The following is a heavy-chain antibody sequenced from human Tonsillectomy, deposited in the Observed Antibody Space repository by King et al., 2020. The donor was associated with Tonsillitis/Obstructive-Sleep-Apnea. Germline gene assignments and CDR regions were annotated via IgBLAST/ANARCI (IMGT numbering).Heavy chain of an antibody. CDR2: ISSSSSTI. CDR1: GLTFSSYT. J-gene: IGHJ3*01. Sequence: VQLVESGGGLVQPGGSLRLSCAASGLTFSSYTLNWVRQAPGKGLEWVSYISSSSSTIYYADSVKGRFTISRDNAKNSLYLQMNSLRDEDTAVYYCARDTKYSGYGPLDSFDVWGQGTMVTVSS. D-gene: IGHD5-12*01. CDR3: ARDTKYSGYGPLDSFDV. V-gene: IGHV3-48*02.